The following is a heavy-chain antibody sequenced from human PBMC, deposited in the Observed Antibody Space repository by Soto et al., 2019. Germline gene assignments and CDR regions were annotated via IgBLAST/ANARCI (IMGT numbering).Heavy chain of an antibody. CDR1: GGSISSSDYY. J-gene: IGHJ3*02. Sequence: ETLSLTCTVSGGSISSSDYYWGWIRRPPGKGLEWIGSLYYSGITYYNPSLKSRVTISVDTSKNHFSLKLRSVTAADAAVYYCGRHLSQIVGVTAIPIGFDIWGQGTMVTVSS. D-gene: IGHD2-21*02. V-gene: IGHV4-39*01. CDR2: LYYSGIT. CDR3: GRHLSQIVGVTAIPIGFDI.